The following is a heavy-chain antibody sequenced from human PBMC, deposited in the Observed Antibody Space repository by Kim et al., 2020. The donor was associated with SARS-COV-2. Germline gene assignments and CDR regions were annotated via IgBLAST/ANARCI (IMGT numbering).Heavy chain of an antibody. D-gene: IGHD3-10*01. J-gene: IGHJ4*02. Sequence: SETLSLTCAVYGGSFSGFYWCWIRQPQGRGLEWKGEVNHSGRTNYNPYLKRRVTISVDTSKNQFSLKLTSVTAADTAVYYCARRLVNTSGSGSHYCDLWGQGTLVTVSS. V-gene: IGHV4-34*01. CDR2: VNHSGRT. CDR3: ARRLVNTSGSGSHYCDL. CDR1: GGSFSGFY.